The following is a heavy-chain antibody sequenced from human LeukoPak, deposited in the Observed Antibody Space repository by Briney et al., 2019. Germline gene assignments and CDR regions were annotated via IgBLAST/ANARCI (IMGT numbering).Heavy chain of an antibody. CDR3: ARDPSSGLLGFDY. J-gene: IGHJ4*02. CDR2: ITSSSSYI. D-gene: IGHD3-22*01. Sequence: MAGGSLRLSCAASGFTFSSYSMNWVRQAPGKGLEWVSSITSSSSYIYYADSVKGRFTISRDNAKNSLYLQMNSLRAEDTAVYYCARDPSSGLLGFDYWGQGTLVTVSS. V-gene: IGHV3-21*01. CDR1: GFTFSSYS.